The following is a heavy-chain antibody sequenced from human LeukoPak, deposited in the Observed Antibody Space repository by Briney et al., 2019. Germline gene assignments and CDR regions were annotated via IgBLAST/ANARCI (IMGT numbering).Heavy chain of an antibody. V-gene: IGHV3-64*01. CDR3: ARAAYYDFWSGYPDYYYYYMDV. J-gene: IGHJ6*03. Sequence: GGSLRLSCAASGFTFRNYAMHWVRQAPGKGLEYVSAISSNGGSTYYVNSVKGRFTISRDNSKNTLYLQMGSLRAEDMAVYYCARAAYYDFWSGYPDYYYYYMDVWGKGTTVTASS. CDR1: GFTFRNYA. CDR2: ISSNGGST. D-gene: IGHD3-3*01.